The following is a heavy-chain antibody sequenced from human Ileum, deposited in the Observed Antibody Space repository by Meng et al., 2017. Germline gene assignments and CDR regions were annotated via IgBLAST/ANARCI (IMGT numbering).Heavy chain of an antibody. J-gene: IGHJ5*02. CDR1: GGSFSGYY. V-gene: IGHV4-34*01. CDR3: ARGGPWFDP. Sequence: QGQREQWGAGMLKPSETLSLTCAVYGGSFSGYYWSWIRQPPGKGLEWIGEINHSGSTNYNPSLKSRVTISVDTSKNQFSLKLSSVTAADTAVYYCARGGPWFDPWGQGTLVTVSS. CDR2: INHSGST.